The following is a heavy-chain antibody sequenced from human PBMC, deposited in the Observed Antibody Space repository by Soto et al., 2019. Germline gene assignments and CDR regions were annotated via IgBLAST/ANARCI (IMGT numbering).Heavy chain of an antibody. CDR2: ISGSGGST. J-gene: IGHJ6*02. D-gene: IGHD3-16*01. V-gene: IGHV3-23*01. CDR1: GFTFSSYA. Sequence: EVQLLESGGGLVQPGGSLRLSCAASGFTFSSYAMSWVRQAPGKGLEWVSAISGSGGSTYYADSVKGRFTISRDNSKNTLFLQMDSLRAEDTDVYYCAKDLPPPQYVYYGMDVWGQGTTVTVSS. CDR3: AKDLPPPQYVYYGMDV.